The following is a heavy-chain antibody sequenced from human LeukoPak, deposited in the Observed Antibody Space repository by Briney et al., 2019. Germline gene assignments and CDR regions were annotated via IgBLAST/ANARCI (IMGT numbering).Heavy chain of an antibody. CDR3: AGRGSSWSVLAGSYGY. J-gene: IGHJ4*02. CDR1: GYTFTSYY. Sequence: ASVKVSCKASGYTFTSYYMHWVRQAPGQGLEWMGWINPNSGGTNYAQKFQGRVTMTRDTSISTAYMELSRLRSDDTAVYYCAGRGSSWSVLAGSYGYWGQGTLVTVSS. CDR2: INPNSGGT. D-gene: IGHD6-13*01. V-gene: IGHV1-2*02.